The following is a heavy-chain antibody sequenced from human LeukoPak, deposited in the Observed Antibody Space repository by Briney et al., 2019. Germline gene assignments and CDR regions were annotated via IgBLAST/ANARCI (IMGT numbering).Heavy chain of an antibody. D-gene: IGHD3-22*01. J-gene: IGHJ4*02. CDR3: ARLAPIRTMIVVVIFDY. Sequence: PSETLSLTCTVSGGSISSSSYYWGWIRQPRGKGLEWIERIYYSGSTYYNPSLKSRVTISVDTSKNQFSLKLSSVTAADTAVYYCARLAPIRTMIVVVIFDYWGQGTLVTVSS. CDR2: IYYSGST. CDR1: GGSISSSSYY. V-gene: IGHV4-39*01.